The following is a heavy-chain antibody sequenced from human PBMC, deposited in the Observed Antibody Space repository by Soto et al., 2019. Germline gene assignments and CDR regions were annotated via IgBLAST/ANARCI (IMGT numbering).Heavy chain of an antibody. CDR1: GGSISSSSYY. CDR3: ARPRIAARPGGAYYYYGMDV. Sequence: SETLSLTCTVSGGSISSSSYYWGWIRQPPGKGLEWIGSIYYSGSTYYNPSLKSRVTISVDTSKNQFSLKLSSVTAADTAVYYCARPRIAARPGGAYYYYGMDVWGQGTTVTVSS. V-gene: IGHV4-39*01. J-gene: IGHJ6*02. CDR2: IYYSGST. D-gene: IGHD6-6*01.